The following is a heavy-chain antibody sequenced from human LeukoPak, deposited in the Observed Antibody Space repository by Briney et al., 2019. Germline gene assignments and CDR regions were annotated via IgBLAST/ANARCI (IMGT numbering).Heavy chain of an antibody. CDR2: IYTSGST. V-gene: IGHV4-61*02. D-gene: IGHD3-10*01. J-gene: IGHJ5*02. Sequence: PSQTLSLTCTVSGGSISGGYYYWSWIRQPAGKGLEWIGCIYTSGSTYYNPSLKSRVTISVDTSKNQFSLKLSSVTAADTAVYYCARSTWGSGRCRFDPWGQGTLVTVSS. CDR3: ARSTWGSGRCRFDP. CDR1: GGSISGGYYY.